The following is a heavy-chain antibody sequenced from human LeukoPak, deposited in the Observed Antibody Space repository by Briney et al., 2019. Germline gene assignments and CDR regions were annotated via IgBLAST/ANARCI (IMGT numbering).Heavy chain of an antibody. CDR2: IYYSGST. D-gene: IGHD1-26*01. CDR1: GGSISSSSYY. CDR3: ARLGVGATKYFDY. J-gene: IGHJ4*02. Sequence: SETLSLTCTVSGGSISSSSYYWGWIRQPPGKGLEWIGSIYYSGSTYYNPSLKCRVTISVDTSKNQFSLKLSSVTAADTAVYYCARLGVGATKYFDYWGQGTLVTVSS. V-gene: IGHV4-39*01.